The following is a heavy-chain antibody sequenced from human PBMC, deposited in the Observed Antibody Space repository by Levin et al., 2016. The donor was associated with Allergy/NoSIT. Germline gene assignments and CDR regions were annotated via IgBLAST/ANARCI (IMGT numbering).Heavy chain of an antibody. D-gene: IGHD3-10*01. CDR3: ARDSYHSDDRNTYVSRYYLGMDV. CDR1: GGTFSSYT. CDR2: IIPILGIA. Sequence: SVKVSCKASGGTFSSYTISWVRQAPGQGLEWMGRIIPILGIANYAQKFQGRVTITADKSTSTVYMELINLRSEDTAVYFCARDSYHSDDRNTYVSRYYLGMDVWGQGATVTVSS. J-gene: IGHJ6*02. V-gene: IGHV1-69*04.